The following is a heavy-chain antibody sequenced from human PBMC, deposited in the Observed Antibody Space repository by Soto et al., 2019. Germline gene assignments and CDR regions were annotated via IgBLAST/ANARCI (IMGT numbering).Heavy chain of an antibody. CDR1: GDSISSYF. CDR2: VHTSGST. V-gene: IGHV4-4*07. D-gene: IGHD3-3*01. CDR3: ARDPYYDFWSGSNWFDP. J-gene: IGHJ5*02. Sequence: PSETLSLTCTVSGDSISSYFWSWIRQPAGKGLEWIGRVHTSGSTTYNPSLKSRVTITRDTSASTAYMELSSLRSEDTAVYYCARDPYYDFWSGSNWFDPWRQGTLVTVSS.